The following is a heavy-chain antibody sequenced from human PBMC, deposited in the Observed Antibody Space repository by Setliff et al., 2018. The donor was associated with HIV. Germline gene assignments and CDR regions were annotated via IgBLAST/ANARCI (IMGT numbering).Heavy chain of an antibody. Sequence: GASEVSCKASGYSFSGYFMHWVRQAPGQGLEWMGWINPNSGGTYYAQKFHGRVTMTRDTSISTSYMELSRLKSDDTAVYYCASGFGEVDWFDPWGQGTLVTVSS. V-gene: IGHV1-2*02. J-gene: IGHJ5*02. D-gene: IGHD3-3*01. CDR2: INPNSGGT. CDR3: ASGFGEVDWFDP. CDR1: GYSFSGYF.